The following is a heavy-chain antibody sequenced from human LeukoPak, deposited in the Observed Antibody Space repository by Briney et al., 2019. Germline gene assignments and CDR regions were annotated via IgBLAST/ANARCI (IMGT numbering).Heavy chain of an antibody. Sequence: ASVKVSCKASGYTFTGYYMHWVRQAPGQGLEWMGWINAGNGNTKYSQKFQGRVTITRDTSASTAYMELSSLRSEDTAVYYCARVGYYYDSSGYYYGYWGQGTLVTVSS. CDR3: ARVGYYYDSSGYYYGY. V-gene: IGHV1-3*01. CDR1: GYTFTGYY. CDR2: INAGNGNT. J-gene: IGHJ4*02. D-gene: IGHD3-22*01.